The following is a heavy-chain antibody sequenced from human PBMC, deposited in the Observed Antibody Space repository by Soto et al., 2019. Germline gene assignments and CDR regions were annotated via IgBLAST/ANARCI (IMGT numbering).Heavy chain of an antibody. CDR3: ERVEPRRAAVFNWFDH. V-gene: IGHV1-18*01. CDR2: ISAYNGDT. Sequence: QVQLVQSGAEVKKPGASVKVSCKASGYTFTSYGISWVRQAPGQGLEWMGWISAYNGDTNYAQKLQGRVTMTTDTATSTAYMELRSMRSDDTAVYYCERVEPRRAAVFNWFDHWGQGTLVTVSS. D-gene: IGHD6-13*01. J-gene: IGHJ5*02. CDR1: GYTFTSYG.